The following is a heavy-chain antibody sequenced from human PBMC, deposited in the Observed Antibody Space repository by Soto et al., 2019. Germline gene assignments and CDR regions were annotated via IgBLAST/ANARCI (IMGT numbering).Heavy chain of an antibody. CDR2: ISSDGGST. Sequence: GGSLRLSCAAAGFTLDDYAMHWVRQAPGKGRGWVCLISSDGGSTYYGDSVKGRLTISRDNSTNPLYLQMNSPRAEVTALFYCAKEGAMAGMDVWGQGTTVTVSS. CDR1: GFTLDDYA. CDR3: AKEGAMAGMDV. V-gene: IGHV3-43D*04. J-gene: IGHJ6*02. D-gene: IGHD5-18*01.